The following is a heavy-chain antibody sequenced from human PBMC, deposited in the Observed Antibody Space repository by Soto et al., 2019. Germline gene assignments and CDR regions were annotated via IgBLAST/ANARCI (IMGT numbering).Heavy chain of an antibody. CDR1: GGSFSGYY. CDR3: ARHHVRGRTIAGAAEF. V-gene: IGHV4-34*01. CDR2: INHSGNT. D-gene: IGHD6-13*01. J-gene: IGHJ4*02. Sequence: KTSETLSLTCAVYGGSFSGYYWSWIRQPPGKGLEWIGEINHSGNTNYNPPLKSRVTISVDTSKNQLFLNLSSVTAADTAMYYCARHHVRGRTIAGAAEFWGQGTLVTVSS.